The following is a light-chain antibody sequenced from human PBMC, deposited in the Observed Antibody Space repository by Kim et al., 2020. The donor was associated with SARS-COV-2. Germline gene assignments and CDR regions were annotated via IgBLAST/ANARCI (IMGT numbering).Light chain of an antibody. CDR2: DAS. CDR1: QSINID. CDR3: QQHATWPPALT. V-gene: IGKV3-11*01. J-gene: IGKJ4*01. Sequence: SPGERATHAFRASQSINIDVAWYQQKPGRAPRLLIYDASKRVSGVPARFSGSGSGIGFALTINGLEPEDFAVYYCQQHATWPPALTFGGGTKLEI.